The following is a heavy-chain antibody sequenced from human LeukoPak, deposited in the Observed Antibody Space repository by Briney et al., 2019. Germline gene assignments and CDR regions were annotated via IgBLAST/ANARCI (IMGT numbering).Heavy chain of an antibody. CDR3: ARVRVKGIAVDGEIDY. CDR1: GFTFSSYI. D-gene: IGHD6-19*01. V-gene: IGHV3-21*01. Sequence: GGSLRLSCAASGFTFSSYIMNWVRQAPGKGLEWVSSISTSSSYIYYADSVKGRFTISRDNAKNSLYLQMNSLRAEDTAVYYCARVRVKGIAVDGEIDYWGQGTLVTVSS. J-gene: IGHJ4*02. CDR2: ISTSSSYI.